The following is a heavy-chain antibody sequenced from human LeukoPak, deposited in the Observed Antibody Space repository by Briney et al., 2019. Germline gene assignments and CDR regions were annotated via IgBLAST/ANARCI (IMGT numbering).Heavy chain of an antibody. J-gene: IGHJ4*02. CDR1: GGSISSYY. CDR2: IYYGGST. Sequence: SETLSLTCTVSGGSISSYYWSWIRQPPGKGLEWIGYIYYGGSTNYNPSLKSRVTISVDTSKNQFSLKLSSVTAADTAVYYCARARGYYDSSGTTYDYWGQGTLVTVSS. CDR3: ARARGYYDSSGTTYDY. V-gene: IGHV4-59*01. D-gene: IGHD3-22*01.